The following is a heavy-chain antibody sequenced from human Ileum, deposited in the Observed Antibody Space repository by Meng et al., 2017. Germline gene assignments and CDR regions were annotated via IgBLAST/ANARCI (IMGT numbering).Heavy chain of an antibody. V-gene: IGHV1-2*02. J-gene: IGHJ4*02. Sequence: ASVKVSCKASGYTFTGYYMHWVRQAPGQGLEWMGWINPNSGGTNYAQKFQGRVTMTRDTSISTAYMELSRLRSDDTAVYYCARDKDTIYSSGWSPWNFDCWGQGTLVTVSS. CDR2: INPNSGGT. CDR1: GYTFTGYY. D-gene: IGHD6-19*01. CDR3: ARDKDTIYSSGWSPWNFDC.